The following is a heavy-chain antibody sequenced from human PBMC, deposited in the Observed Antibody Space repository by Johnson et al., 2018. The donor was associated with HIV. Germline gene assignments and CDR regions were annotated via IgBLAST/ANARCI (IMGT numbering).Heavy chain of an antibody. Sequence: QVQLVESGGGVVQPGRSLRLSCAASGFTFSSYGMHWVRQAPGKGLEWVANIRQDGSEKHYVDSVKGRFTISRDNSKNTLDPQMNRLRAQDTAVYYCARDWEGYAFDIWGQGTMVTVSS. CDR3: ARDWEGYAFDI. CDR1: GFTFSSYG. D-gene: IGHD1-26*01. J-gene: IGHJ3*02. V-gene: IGHV3-33*01. CDR2: IRQDGSEK.